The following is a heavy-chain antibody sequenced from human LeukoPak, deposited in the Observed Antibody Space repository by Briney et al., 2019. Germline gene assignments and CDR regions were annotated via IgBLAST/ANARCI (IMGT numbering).Heavy chain of an antibody. Sequence: SETLSLTCAVSGGTISSCNWWSWVRPPPGKGLGRIGEIYHRGSTNYNPSLKSRVTISVDKSKNQFSLKLSSVTAADTAVYYCARREPYYDSSAENPQHAFDIWGQGTMVTVSS. V-gene: IGHV4-4*02. CDR2: IYHRGST. CDR3: ARREPYYDSSAENPQHAFDI. D-gene: IGHD3-22*01. J-gene: IGHJ3*02. CDR1: GGTISSCNW.